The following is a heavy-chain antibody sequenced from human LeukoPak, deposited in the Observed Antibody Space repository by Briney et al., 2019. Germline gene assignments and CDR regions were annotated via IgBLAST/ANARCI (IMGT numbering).Heavy chain of an antibody. CDR2: IYYSGST. CDR3: ARLKVYSGSYPSPDY. V-gene: IGHV4-59*01. D-gene: IGHD1-26*01. J-gene: IGHJ4*02. Sequence: SETLSLTCTVSGGSISSYYWSWIRQPPGKGLEWIGYIYYSGSTNYSPSLKSRVTISVDTSKNQFSLKLSSVTAADTAVYYCARLKVYSGSYPSPDYWGQGTLVTVSS. CDR1: GGSISSYY.